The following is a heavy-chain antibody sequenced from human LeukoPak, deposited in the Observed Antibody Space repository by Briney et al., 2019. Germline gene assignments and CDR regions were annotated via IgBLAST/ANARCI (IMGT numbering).Heavy chain of an antibody. J-gene: IGHJ6*02. CDR3: ARGAAEIAAAGRYYYYGMDV. Sequence: PGRSLRLSCAASRFSFSSYGMHWVRQAPGKGLEWVAVIYSDGSKEYYADSVKGRFTISRDNAKNSLYLQMNSLRAEDTAVYYCARGAAEIAAAGRYYYYGMDVWGQGTTVTVSS. D-gene: IGHD6-13*01. V-gene: IGHV3-33*01. CDR1: RFSFSSYG. CDR2: IYSDGSKE.